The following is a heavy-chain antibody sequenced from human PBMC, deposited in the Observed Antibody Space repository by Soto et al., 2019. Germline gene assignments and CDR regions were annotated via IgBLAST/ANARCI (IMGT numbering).Heavy chain of an antibody. Sequence: GGSLRLSCAASGFTFSSYSMNWVRQAPGKGLEWVSSISSSSSYIYYADSVKGRFTISRDNAKNSLYLQMNSLRAEDTAVYYCARTSGITTSAFDIWGQGTMVTVSS. CDR1: GFTFSSYS. CDR3: ARTSGITTSAFDI. V-gene: IGHV3-21*01. J-gene: IGHJ3*02. D-gene: IGHD3-3*01. CDR2: ISSSSSYI.